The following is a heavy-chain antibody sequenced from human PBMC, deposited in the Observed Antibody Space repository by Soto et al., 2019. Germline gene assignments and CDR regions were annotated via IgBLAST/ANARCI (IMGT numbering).Heavy chain of an antibody. J-gene: IGHJ4*02. CDR1: GGSISSDDYY. CDR3: ARGLNDYDSSGCVDY. V-gene: IGHV4-30-4*01. D-gene: IGHD3-22*01. CDR2: IYYSGST. Sequence: SETLSLTCTVSGGSISSDDYYWSWIRQPPGKGLEWIGYIYYSGSTYYNPSLKSRVTISVDTSKNQFSLKLSSVAAADTAVYYCARGLNDYDSSGCVDYWGQGTLVTVSS.